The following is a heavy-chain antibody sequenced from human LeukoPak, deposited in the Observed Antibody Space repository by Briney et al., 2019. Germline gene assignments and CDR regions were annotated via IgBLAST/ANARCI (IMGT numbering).Heavy chain of an antibody. CDR2: MSSDGTIT. V-gene: IGHV3-74*01. CDR1: GFTLKSYW. CDR3: ASRGFLNY. Sequence: PGGSLRLSCAASGFTLKSYWMNWVRQAPGKGLLWVAHMSSDGTITSYADSVKGRFTISRDNAKNTLYLQMNSLRAEDTGVYYCASRGFLNYWGQGTLVTVSS. J-gene: IGHJ4*02.